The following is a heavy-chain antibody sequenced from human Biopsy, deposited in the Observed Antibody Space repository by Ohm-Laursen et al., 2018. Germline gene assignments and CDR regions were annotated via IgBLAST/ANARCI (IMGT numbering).Heavy chain of an antibody. CDR2: ISSSSDNI. CDR3: ARSRGSSGIATIYYYAMDV. J-gene: IGHJ6*02. D-gene: IGHD3-10*01. Sequence: SLRLSCAASGFTLSSYSMNWVRQTPGKGLEWVSTISSSSDNIYYVDSVKGRFTISRDNAKNSLYLQMNSLSAEDTAVYYCARSRGSSGIATIYYYAMDVWGQGTTVTVSS. CDR1: GFTLSSYS. V-gene: IGHV3-21*01.